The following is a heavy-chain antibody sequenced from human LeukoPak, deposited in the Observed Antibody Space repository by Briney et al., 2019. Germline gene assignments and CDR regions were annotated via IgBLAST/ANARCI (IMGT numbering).Heavy chain of an antibody. CDR1: GFSFSNYW. V-gene: IGHV3-7*01. CDR3: VSAIRGSPIDY. CDR2: IKTDGSET. Sequence: GGSLRLSCAASGFSFSNYWMGWVRQAPGKGLACVANIKTDGSETYYVDSVKGRFTTSRDNAKNSLFLQMNSLRAEDTAIYYCVSAIRGSPIDYWGQGTLVSVPS. D-gene: IGHD3-10*01. J-gene: IGHJ4*02.